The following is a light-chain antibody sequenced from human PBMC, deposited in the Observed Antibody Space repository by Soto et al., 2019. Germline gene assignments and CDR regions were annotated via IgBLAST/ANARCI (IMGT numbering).Light chain of an antibody. CDR2: GAS. CDR3: RQNHNYPRT. Sequence: AIPMTQSPSSLSASVGDRVTITCRARQDISDDVGWYQQTPGKAPNLLISGASRLQSGVPSRFSGSGSGAAFTLALPSLRPEDSATYYCRQNHNYPRTFGQGTKVEI. CDR1: QDISDD. V-gene: IGKV1-6*01. J-gene: IGKJ1*01.